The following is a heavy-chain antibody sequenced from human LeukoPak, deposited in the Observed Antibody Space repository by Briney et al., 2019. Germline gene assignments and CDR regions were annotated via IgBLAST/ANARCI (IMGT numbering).Heavy chain of an antibody. D-gene: IGHD3-16*02. V-gene: IGHV1-18*01. J-gene: IGHJ4*02. CDR3: AITSARGTYRFLDY. CDR2: ISPYNGNT. CDR1: GYTFTNYA. Sequence: ASVTVSCKASGYTFTNYAITWVRQAPGQGLEWMGWISPYNGNTNFAQNLQGRVTMTTDTATSTAYMELRDLSSDDTAMYYCAITSARGTYRFLDYWGQGTLVTVSS.